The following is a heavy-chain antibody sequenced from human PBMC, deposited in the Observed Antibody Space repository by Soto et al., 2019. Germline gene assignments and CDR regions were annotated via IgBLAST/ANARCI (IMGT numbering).Heavy chain of an antibody. D-gene: IGHD4-17*01. CDR1: GGSFSGYY. CDR3: ARAPHYGGNSYFDY. CDR2: INHSGST. Sequence: SETLSLTCAVYGGSFSGYYWSWIRQPPGKGLEWIGEINHSGSTNYNPSLKSRVTISVDTSKNQFTLKLSSVTAADTAVYYCARAPHYGGNSYFDYWGQGTLVTVSS. J-gene: IGHJ4*02. V-gene: IGHV4-34*01.